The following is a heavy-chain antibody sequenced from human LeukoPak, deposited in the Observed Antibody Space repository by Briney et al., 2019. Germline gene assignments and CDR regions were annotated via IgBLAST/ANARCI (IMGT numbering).Heavy chain of an antibody. CDR3: ATYCSSTSCLDWFDP. Sequence: SETLSLTCTVSGGSISSYYWSWIRQPPGKGLEWIGYIYHSGSTYYNPSLKSRVTISVDRSKNQFSLKLSSVTAADTAVYYCATYCSSTSCLDWFDPWGQGTLVTVSS. D-gene: IGHD2-2*01. CDR2: IYHSGST. V-gene: IGHV4-59*12. J-gene: IGHJ5*02. CDR1: GGSISSYY.